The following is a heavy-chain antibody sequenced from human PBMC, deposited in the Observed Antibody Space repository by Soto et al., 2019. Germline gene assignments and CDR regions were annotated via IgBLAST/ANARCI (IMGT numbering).Heavy chain of an antibody. D-gene: IGHD6-6*01. CDR3: AKGGKDLAARTSYYYYYMDV. CDR1: GFTFSSYA. CDR2: ISGSGGST. Sequence: GGSLRLSCAASGFTFSSYAMSWVRQAPGKGLEWVSAISGSGGSTYYADSVKGRFTISRDNSKNTLYLQMNSLRAEDTAVYYCAKGGKDLAARTSYYYYYMDVWGKGTTVTVSS. J-gene: IGHJ6*03. V-gene: IGHV3-23*01.